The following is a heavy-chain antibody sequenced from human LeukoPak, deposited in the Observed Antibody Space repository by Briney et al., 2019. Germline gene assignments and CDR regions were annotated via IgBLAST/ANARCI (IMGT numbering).Heavy chain of an antibody. CDR1: GGSISSGGYY. J-gene: IGHJ4*02. V-gene: IGHV4-31*03. CDR3: ARPTSGSYSAPFDY. Sequence: SETLSLTCTVSGGSISSGGYYWSWIRQHPGKGLEWIGYIYYSGSTYYNPSLKSRVTISVDTSKNQFSLKLSSVTAADTAVYYCARPTSGSYSAPFDYWGQGTLVTVSS. D-gene: IGHD1-26*01. CDR2: IYYSGST.